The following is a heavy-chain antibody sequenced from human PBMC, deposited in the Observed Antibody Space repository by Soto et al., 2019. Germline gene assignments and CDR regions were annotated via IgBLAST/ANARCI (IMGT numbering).Heavy chain of an antibody. CDR1: GFTFSSYG. Sequence: GGSLRLSCAASGFTFSSYGMHWVRQAPGKGLEWVAVIWYDGSNKYYADSVKGRFTISRDNSKNTLYLQMNSLRAEDTAVYYCARDTATVIYYYYGMDVWGQGTTVTVSS. D-gene: IGHD4-17*01. CDR3: ARDTATVIYYYYGMDV. V-gene: IGHV3-33*01. CDR2: IWYDGSNK. J-gene: IGHJ6*02.